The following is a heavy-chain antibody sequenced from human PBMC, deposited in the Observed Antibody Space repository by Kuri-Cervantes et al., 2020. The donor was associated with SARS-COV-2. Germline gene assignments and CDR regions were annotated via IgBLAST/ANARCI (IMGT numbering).Heavy chain of an antibody. CDR2: IYTGGST. D-gene: IGHD3-22*01. V-gene: IGHV4-4*07. Sequence: ESLKISCTVSGGSINSYYWSWIRQPAGKGLEWIGRIYTGGSTNYNPSLKSRVTISVDTSKNQFSLKLSSVTAADTAVYYCASSGYFSYPFDNWGQGTLVTVSS. CDR3: ASSGYFSYPFDN. J-gene: IGHJ4*02. CDR1: GGSINSYY.